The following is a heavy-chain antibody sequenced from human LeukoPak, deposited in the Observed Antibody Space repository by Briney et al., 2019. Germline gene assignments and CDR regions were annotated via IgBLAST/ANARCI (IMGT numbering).Heavy chain of an antibody. J-gene: IGHJ6*02. CDR1: GYTFTAFY. Sequence: GASVKVSCTASGYTFTAFYIHWVRQAPGQGLEWMGGIIPIFGTANYAQKFQGRVTITADESTSTAYMELSSLRSEDTAVYYCARVGVSDVDIVVVPAASEDYYYYGMDVWGQGTTVTVSS. CDR2: IIPIFGTA. CDR3: ARVGVSDVDIVVVPAASEDYYYYGMDV. V-gene: IGHV1-69*13. D-gene: IGHD2-2*01.